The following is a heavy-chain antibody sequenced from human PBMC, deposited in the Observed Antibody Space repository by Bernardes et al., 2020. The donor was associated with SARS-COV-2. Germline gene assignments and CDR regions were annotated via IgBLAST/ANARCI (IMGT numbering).Heavy chain of an antibody. V-gene: IGHV4-39*01. J-gene: IGHJ4*02. CDR1: GGSISSSGNN. Sequence: SETLSLTFTVSGGSISSSGNNWGWIRQPKGKGLECIGSLYYRGHTYYNPSLKSRVTVSVDTSTNQFSLRLNSVTAADTAVYYCVNYYDFWSGYFNWGQGILVTGAS. D-gene: IGHD3-3*01. CDR2: LYYRGHT. CDR3: VNYYDFWSGYFN.